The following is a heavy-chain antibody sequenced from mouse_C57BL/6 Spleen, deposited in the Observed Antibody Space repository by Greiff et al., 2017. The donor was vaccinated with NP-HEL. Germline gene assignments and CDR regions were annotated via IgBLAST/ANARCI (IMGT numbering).Heavy chain of an antibody. Sequence: QVQLKQPGAELVKPGASVKLSCKASGYTFTSYWMHWVKQRPGQGLEWIGMIHPNSGSTNYNEKFKSKATLTVDKSSSTAYMQLSSLTSEDSAVYYCARWDDYDSGYYAMDYWGQGTSVTVSS. D-gene: IGHD2-4*01. CDR2: IHPNSGST. CDR3: ARWDDYDSGYYAMDY. J-gene: IGHJ4*01. CDR1: GYTFTSYW. V-gene: IGHV1-64*01.